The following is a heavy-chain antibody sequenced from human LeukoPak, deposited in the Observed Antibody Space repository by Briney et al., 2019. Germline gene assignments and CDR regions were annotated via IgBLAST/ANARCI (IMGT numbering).Heavy chain of an antibody. Sequence: PGRSLRLSCAASGFTFSSYAMHWVRQAPGKGLEWVAAISYDGSNKYYADSVKGRFTISRDNSKNTLYLQMNSLRAEDTAVYYCARGGLLWFGELLLRGYYDYWGQGTLVTVSS. D-gene: IGHD3-10*01. CDR2: ISYDGSNK. CDR1: GFTFSSYA. V-gene: IGHV3-30-3*01. J-gene: IGHJ4*02. CDR3: ARGGLLWFGELLLRGYYDY.